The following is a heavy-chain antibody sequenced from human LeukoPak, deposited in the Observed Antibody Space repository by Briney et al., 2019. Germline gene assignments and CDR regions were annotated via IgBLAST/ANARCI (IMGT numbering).Heavy chain of an antibody. J-gene: IGHJ5*02. CDR3: ARDYYGSGSPMIYNWFDP. V-gene: IGHV3-23*01. CDR1: GFTFSSYA. Sequence: GGSLRLSCAASGFTFSSYAMSWVRQAPGKGLEWVSAISGSGGSTYYADSVKGRFTISRDNSKNTLYLQMNSLRAEDTAVYYCARDYYGSGSPMIYNWFDPWGQGTLVTVSS. D-gene: IGHD3-10*01. CDR2: ISGSGGST.